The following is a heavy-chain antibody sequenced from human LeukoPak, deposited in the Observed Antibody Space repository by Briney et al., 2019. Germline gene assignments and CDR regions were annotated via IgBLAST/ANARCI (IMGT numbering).Heavy chain of an antibody. CDR2: ISGSGGST. D-gene: IGHD6-13*01. J-gene: IGHJ4*02. CDR1: GFTFSSYA. Sequence: GGSLRLSCAASGFTFSSYAMSWVRQAPGKGLEWVSAISGSGGSTYYADSVKGRFTISRDNSKNTMYLQMNSLRAEDTAVYNCAKDRQQLANLDYWGQRTLVTVSS. CDR3: AKDRQQLANLDY. V-gene: IGHV3-23*01.